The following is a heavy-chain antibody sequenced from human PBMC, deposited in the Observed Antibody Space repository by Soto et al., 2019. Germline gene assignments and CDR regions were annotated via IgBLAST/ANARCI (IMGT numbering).Heavy chain of an antibody. CDR2: ISSSSSYI. V-gene: IGHV3-21*01. CDR1: GFTFSSYS. J-gene: IGHJ6*02. D-gene: IGHD2-2*01. Sequence: PGGSLRLSCAASGFTFSSYSMNWVRQAPGKGLEWVSSISSSSSYIYYADSVKGRFTISRDNAKNSLYLQMNSLRAEDTAVYYCARDIVVVPAAMFFYYGMDVWGQGTTVNVS. CDR3: ARDIVVVPAAMFFYYGMDV.